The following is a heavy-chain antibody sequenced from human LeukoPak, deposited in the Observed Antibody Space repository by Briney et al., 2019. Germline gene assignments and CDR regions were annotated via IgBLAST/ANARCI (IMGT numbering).Heavy chain of an antibody. J-gene: IGHJ4*02. CDR2: TSYDRSNK. D-gene: IGHD3-3*01. V-gene: IGHV3-30*18. Sequence: PGGSLRLSCAASGFTFSSYGMHWVRQAPGKGLEWVAGTSYDRSNKYYADSVKGRFTLSRDNSKNTLYLQMTSLRAEDTAVYYCAKTRDYDPWNGGDYWGQGALVTVSS. CDR3: AKTRDYDPWNGGDY. CDR1: GFTFSSYG.